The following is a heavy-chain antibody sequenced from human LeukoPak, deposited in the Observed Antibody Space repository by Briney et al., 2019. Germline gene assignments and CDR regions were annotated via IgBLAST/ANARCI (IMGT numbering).Heavy chain of an antibody. D-gene: IGHD3-22*01. Sequence: GESLKISCKGSGYSFTSYWIGWVRQMPGKGLEWMGIIYPGDSDTRYSPSFQGQVTISADKSISTAYLQWSSLKASDTAMYYCARRRSHYYDSSDAFDIWGQGTMVTVSS. CDR2: IYPGDSDT. J-gene: IGHJ3*02. CDR1: GYSFTSYW. CDR3: ARRRSHYYDSSDAFDI. V-gene: IGHV5-51*01.